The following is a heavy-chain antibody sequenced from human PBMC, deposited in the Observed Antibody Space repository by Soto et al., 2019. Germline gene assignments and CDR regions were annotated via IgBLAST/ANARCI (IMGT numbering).Heavy chain of an antibody. J-gene: IGHJ5*02. CDR3: ARGEPYYYDSSGPRLAFDP. CDR2: INHSGST. CDR1: GGSFSGYY. V-gene: IGHV4-34*01. D-gene: IGHD3-22*01. Sequence: SETLSLTCAVYGGSFSGYYWSWIRQPPGKGLEWIGEINHSGSTNYNPSLKSRVTISVDTSKNQFSLKLSSVTAADTAVYCCARGEPYYYDSSGPRLAFDPLGQGNLVTVSS.